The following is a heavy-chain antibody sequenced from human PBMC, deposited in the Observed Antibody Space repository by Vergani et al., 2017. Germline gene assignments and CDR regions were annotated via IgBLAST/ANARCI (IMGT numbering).Heavy chain of an antibody. CDR3: AREPYDYILPRYYYYYGMDV. CDR2: IKQDGSEK. CDR1: GFTFSSYW. D-gene: IGHD3-10*02. J-gene: IGHJ6*02. Sequence: EVQLVESGGGLVQPGGSLRLSCAASGFTFSSYWMSWVRQAPGKGLEWVANIKQDGSEKYYADSVKGRFTISRDNSKNTLYLQMNSLRAEDTAVYYCAREPYDYILPRYYYYYGMDVWGQGTTVTVSS. V-gene: IGHV3-7*01.